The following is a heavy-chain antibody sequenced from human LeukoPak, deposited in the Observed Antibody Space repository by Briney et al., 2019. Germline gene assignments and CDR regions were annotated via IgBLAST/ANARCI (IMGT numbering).Heavy chain of an antibody. J-gene: IGHJ4*02. CDR1: GGSISSYY. D-gene: IGHD5-18*01. Sequence: SETLSLTCTVSGGSISSYYWSWIRQSPGKGLEWIEHIYDSGNTNYNPSLKSRVTISIDTSKNHFSLKLSSVTAADTAVYYCARRSGYSLDYWGQGTLVTVSS. CDR3: ARRSGYSLDY. V-gene: IGHV4-59*08. CDR2: IYDSGNT.